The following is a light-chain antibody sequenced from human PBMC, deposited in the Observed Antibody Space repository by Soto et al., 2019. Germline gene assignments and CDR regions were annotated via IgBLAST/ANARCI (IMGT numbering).Light chain of an antibody. J-gene: IGKJ5*01. CDR1: QSISNY. CDR2: DAS. CDR3: QQYNTYST. V-gene: IGKV1-5*01. Sequence: DIQMTQSPSTLPASVGDRVTITCRASQSISNYLNWYQHKPGKAPQALIYDASSLKSGVPSRFSGNGSGTEFTLTISSLQPDDFATYYCQQYNTYSTFGQGTRLEIK.